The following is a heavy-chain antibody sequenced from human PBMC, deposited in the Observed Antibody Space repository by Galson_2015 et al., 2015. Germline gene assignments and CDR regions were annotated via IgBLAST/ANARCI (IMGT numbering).Heavy chain of an antibody. CDR1: GFTFSSYS. CDR3: ARDLVAVAPNDAFDI. D-gene: IGHD6-19*01. Sequence: SLRLSCAASGFTFSSYSMNWVRQAPGKGLEWVSSISSSSSYIYYAVSVKGRFTISRDNAKNSLYLQMNSLRAEDTAVYYCARDLVAVAPNDAFDIWGQGTMVTVSS. V-gene: IGHV3-21*01. J-gene: IGHJ3*02. CDR2: ISSSSSYI.